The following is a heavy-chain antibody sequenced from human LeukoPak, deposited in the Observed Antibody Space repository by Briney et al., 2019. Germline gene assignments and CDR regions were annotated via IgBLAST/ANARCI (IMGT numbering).Heavy chain of an antibody. CDR2: IYPGDSDT. Sequence: GESLKISCKGSGYSFPNYWIGWVRQMPGKGLEWMGIIYPGDSDTRYSPSFRGQVTISADKSISTAYLQWSSLKASDTAMYYCARAGVWDYDDSSGYHNGAFDLWGQGTMVTVSS. J-gene: IGHJ3*01. CDR1: GYSFPNYW. D-gene: IGHD3-22*01. V-gene: IGHV5-51*01. CDR3: ARAGVWDYDDSSGYHNGAFDL.